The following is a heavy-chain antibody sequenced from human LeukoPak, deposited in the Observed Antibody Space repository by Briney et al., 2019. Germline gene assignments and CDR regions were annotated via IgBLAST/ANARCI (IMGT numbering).Heavy chain of an antibody. CDR1: DYSITSGDY. J-gene: IGHJ5*02. V-gene: IGHV4-38-2*01. Sequence: PSETLSLTCVVSDYSITSGDYWGWIRQPPGKGLEWIGTIYFSGITYRNPSLKSRVTISVDTSKNQFSLKLSSVTAADTAMYFCARHSGPYYDDRSYYYPETWGQGTLVTVSS. CDR2: IYFSGIT. D-gene: IGHD3-22*01. CDR3: ARHSGPYYDDRSYYYPET.